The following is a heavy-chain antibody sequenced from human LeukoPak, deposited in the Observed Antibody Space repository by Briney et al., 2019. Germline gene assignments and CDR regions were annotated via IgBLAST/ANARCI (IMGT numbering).Heavy chain of an antibody. J-gene: IGHJ4*02. CDR2: ISYDGSNK. D-gene: IGHD3-16*01. CDR3: AKLYLEHYFDY. Sequence: GGSLRLSCAASGFTFSSYAMHWVRQAPGKGLEWVAVISYDGSNKYYADSVKGRFTISRDNSKNTLYLQMNSLRAEDTAVYYCAKLYLEHYFDYWGQGTLVTVSS. V-gene: IGHV3-30-3*02. CDR1: GFTFSSYA.